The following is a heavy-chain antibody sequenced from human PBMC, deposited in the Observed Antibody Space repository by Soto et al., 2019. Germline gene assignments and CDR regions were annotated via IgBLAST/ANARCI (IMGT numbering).Heavy chain of an antibody. Sequence: QITLKESGPTLVKPTQTLTLTCTFSGFSLSTSGVGVGWIRQPPGKALEWLALIYWDDDKRYSPSLKSRLTITXGTYKXXVVLTMTNMDPVDTATYYCAHSLIPNWGSRGAFDYWGQGTLVTVSS. CDR3: AHSLIPNWGSRGAFDY. J-gene: IGHJ4*02. D-gene: IGHD7-27*01. CDR1: GFSLSTSGVG. CDR2: IYWDDDK. V-gene: IGHV2-5*02.